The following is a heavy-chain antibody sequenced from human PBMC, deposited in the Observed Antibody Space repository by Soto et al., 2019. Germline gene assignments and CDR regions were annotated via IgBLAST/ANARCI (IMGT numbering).Heavy chain of an antibody. J-gene: IGHJ5*02. CDR3: ARGLRSRRNAYRTRHSCYPPAISRWLDT. CDR1: GYTFTSYD. CDR2: MNPNSGNT. D-gene: IGHD2-2*01. Sequence: ASVKVSCKASGYTFTSYDINWVRQATGQGLEWMGWMNPNSGNTGYAQKFQGRVTMTRNTSISTAYMELSSLRSEDTAVYYCARGLRSRRNAYRTRHSCYPPAISRWLDTWGQGTQVTVSS. V-gene: IGHV1-8*01.